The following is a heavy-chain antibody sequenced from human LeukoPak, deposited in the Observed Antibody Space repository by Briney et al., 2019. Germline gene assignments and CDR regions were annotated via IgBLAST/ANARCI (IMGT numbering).Heavy chain of an antibody. CDR2: INGDGSNT. D-gene: IGHD3-10*01. J-gene: IGHJ3*02. V-gene: IGHV3-74*01. Sequence: PGGSLTLSCVASGFTFRSYWMHWVRQTPSSGRVWVSRINGDGSNTTYADSVKGRFTTSRDTAKNTLYLQMISLRADDTAVYYCARGSGSYSSDAFDIWGQGTMVTVSS. CDR3: ARGSGSYSSDAFDI. CDR1: GFTFRSYW.